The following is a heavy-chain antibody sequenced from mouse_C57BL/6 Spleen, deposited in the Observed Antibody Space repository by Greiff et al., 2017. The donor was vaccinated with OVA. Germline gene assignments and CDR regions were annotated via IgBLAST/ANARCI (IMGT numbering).Heavy chain of an antibody. CDR1: GYSITSGYY. CDR2: ISYDGSN. Sequence: EVQLQQSGPGLVKPSQSLSLTCSVTGYSITSGYYWHWIRQFPGNKLEWMGYISYDGSNNYNPSLKNRISITRDTSKNQFFLKLNSVTTEDTATYYCAREGIPYYYEGYFDVWGTGTTVTVSS. D-gene: IGHD1-1*01. V-gene: IGHV3-6*01. CDR3: AREGIPYYYEGYFDV. J-gene: IGHJ1*03.